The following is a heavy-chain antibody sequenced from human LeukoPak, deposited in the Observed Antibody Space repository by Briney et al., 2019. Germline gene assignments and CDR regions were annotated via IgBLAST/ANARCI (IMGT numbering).Heavy chain of an antibody. D-gene: IGHD7-27*01. CDR2: ITSDGSDT. Sequence: GGSLRLSCVASGFTFRNHWMHWVPQVPGKGLVWVARITSDGSDTSHADSVEGRFTISRDNAKDTLYLQMNSLRVEDTAVYYCARNNWGIDYWGQGTLVAVSS. J-gene: IGHJ4*02. V-gene: IGHV3-74*01. CDR1: GFTFRNHW. CDR3: ARNNWGIDY.